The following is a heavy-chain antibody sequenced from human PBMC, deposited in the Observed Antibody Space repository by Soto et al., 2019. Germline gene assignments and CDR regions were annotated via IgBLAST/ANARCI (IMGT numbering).Heavy chain of an antibody. CDR3: NRGSEYDFWSGYL. Sequence: QERLVQSGAEVRKPGSSVKVSCKVTGGTSTRYAINWVRQAPGQGLVWMGGIVPMFGTSKYAQKFQGRATITADTSTNIAYMELRSLRSEDTAVYYCNRGSEYDFWSGYLWGQGTLVSVSS. CDR2: IVPMFGTS. D-gene: IGHD3-3*01. V-gene: IGHV1-69*06. CDR1: GGTSTRYA. J-gene: IGHJ4*02.